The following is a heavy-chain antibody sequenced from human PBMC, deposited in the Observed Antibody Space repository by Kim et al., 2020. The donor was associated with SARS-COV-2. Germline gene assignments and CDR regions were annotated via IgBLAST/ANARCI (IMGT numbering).Heavy chain of an antibody. V-gene: IGHV4-61*01. CDR2: IYYSGST. J-gene: IGHJ6*01. CDR3: ARVVVAAILPYYYGMDV. D-gene: IGHD2-15*01. CDR1: GGSVSSGSYY. Sequence: SETLSLTCTVSGGSVSSGSYYWSWIRQPPGKGLEWIGYIYYSGSTNYNPSLKSRVTISVDTSKNQFSLKLSSVTAADTAVYYCARVVVAAILPYYYGMDV.